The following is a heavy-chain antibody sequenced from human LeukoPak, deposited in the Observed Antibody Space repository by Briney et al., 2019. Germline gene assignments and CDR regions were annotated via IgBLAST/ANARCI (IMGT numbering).Heavy chain of an antibody. V-gene: IGHV4-39*01. J-gene: IGHJ4*02. CDR3: ARMAVYFLIPVRYFDY. CDR1: GGSISSYY. D-gene: IGHD2/OR15-2a*01. CDR2: IYYSGST. Sequence: SETLSLTCTVSGGSISSYYWGWIRQPPGKGLEWIGSIYYSGSTYYNPSLKSRVTISVDTSKNQFSLKLSSVTAADTAVYYCARMAVYFLIPVRYFDYWGQGTLVTVSS.